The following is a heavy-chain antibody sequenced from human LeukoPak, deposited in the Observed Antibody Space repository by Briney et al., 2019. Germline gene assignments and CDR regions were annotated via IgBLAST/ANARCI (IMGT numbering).Heavy chain of an antibody. D-gene: IGHD3-22*01. J-gene: IGHJ1*01. CDR3: ARDGVGYYDSSGYYYFQH. Sequence: ASVKVSCTASGYTFTGYYMHWVRQAPGQGLEWMGWINPNSGGTNYAQKFQGRVTMTRDTSISTAYMELSRLRSDDTAVYYCARDGVGYYDSSGYYYFQHWGQGTLVTVSS. CDR1: GYTFTGYY. CDR2: INPNSGGT. V-gene: IGHV1-2*02.